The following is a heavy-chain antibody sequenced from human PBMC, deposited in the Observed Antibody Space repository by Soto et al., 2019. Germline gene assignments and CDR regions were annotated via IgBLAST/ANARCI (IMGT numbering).Heavy chain of an antibody. CDR3: AKIRHGSGSYYEYYYYYGMDV. V-gene: IGHV3-23*01. CDR1: GLTFSSYA. CDR2: ISGSGGST. J-gene: IGHJ6*02. Sequence: GGSLRLSCAASGLTFSSYAMSWVRQAPGKGLEWVSAISGSGGSTYYADSVKGRFTISRDNSKNTLYLQMNSLRAEDTAVYYCAKIRHGSGSYYEYYYYYGMDVWGQGTTVTVS. D-gene: IGHD3-10*01.